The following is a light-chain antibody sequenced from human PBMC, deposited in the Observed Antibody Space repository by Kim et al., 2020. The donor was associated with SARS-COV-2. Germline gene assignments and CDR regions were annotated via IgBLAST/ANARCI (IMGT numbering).Light chain of an antibody. J-gene: IGKJ1*01. CDR2: STS. CDR1: PSIASSY. Sequence: SPGEQATLTCRASPSIASSYLAWYQQTPGQAPRLLIYSTSTRPTGIPDRFSGSGSGTDFTLTISSLEPEDFAVYYCQQRSNWPPSFGQGTKVDIK. V-gene: IGKV3-11*01. CDR3: QQRSNWPPS.